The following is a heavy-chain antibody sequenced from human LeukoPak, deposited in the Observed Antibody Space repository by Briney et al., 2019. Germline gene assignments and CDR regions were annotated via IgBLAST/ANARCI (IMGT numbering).Heavy chain of an antibody. CDR1: GFTFSNAW. V-gene: IGHV3-30*03. CDR3: AGASGAKTYYDFWSGYLYGMDV. J-gene: IGHJ6*02. D-gene: IGHD3-3*01. CDR2: ISYDGSNK. Sequence: GGSLRLSCATSGFTFSNAWMNWVRQAPGKGLEWVAVISYDGSNKYYADSVKGRFTISRDNSKNTLYLQMNSLRAEDTAVYYCAGASGAKTYYDFWSGYLYGMDVWGQGTTVTVSS.